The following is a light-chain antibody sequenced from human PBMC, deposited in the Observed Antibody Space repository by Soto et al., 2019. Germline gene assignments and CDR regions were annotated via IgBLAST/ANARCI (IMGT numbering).Light chain of an antibody. CDR3: SSYAGINNFVV. V-gene: IGLV2-8*01. CDR1: SSDVGNYDY. J-gene: IGLJ2*01. Sequence: QSALTQPPSASGSPGQSVTIPCTGTSSDVGNYDYVSWYQQHPGKAPKLMIYEVTKRPSGVPDRFSGSKSGNTASLTVSGLQAEDEADYYCSSYAGINNFVVFGGGTKVTVL. CDR2: EVT.